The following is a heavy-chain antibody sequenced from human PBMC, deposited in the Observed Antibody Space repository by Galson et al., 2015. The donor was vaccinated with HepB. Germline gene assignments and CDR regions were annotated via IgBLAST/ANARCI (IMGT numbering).Heavy chain of an antibody. D-gene: IGHD4-11*01. J-gene: IGHJ6*03. CDR2: IIPIFGTA. CDR1: GGTFSSYA. V-gene: IGHV1-69*13. CDR3: ARAFSSNAINYYYYYMDV. Sequence: SVKVSCKASGGTFSSYAISWVRQAPGQGLEWMGGIIPIFGTANYAQKFQGRVTITADESTSTAYMELSSLRSEDTAVYYCARAFSSNAINYYYYYMDVWGKGTTVTVSS.